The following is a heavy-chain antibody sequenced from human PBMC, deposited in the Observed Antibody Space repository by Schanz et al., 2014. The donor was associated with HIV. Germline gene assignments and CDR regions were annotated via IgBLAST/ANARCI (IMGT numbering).Heavy chain of an antibody. CDR3: TRGRFLERGGMDV. CDR1: GFTFDSYG. D-gene: IGHD3-3*01. V-gene: IGHV3-30*03. CDR2: ISYDGTNK. J-gene: IGHJ6*02. Sequence: VQLVESGGGVVQPGRSLRLSCAASGFTFDSYGIHWVRQAPGKGLEWVAVISYDGTNKKFADSVKGRFSISRDNSKSTLFLQMNNLRAEDTAVYFCTRGRFLERGGMDVWGQGTAVTVSS.